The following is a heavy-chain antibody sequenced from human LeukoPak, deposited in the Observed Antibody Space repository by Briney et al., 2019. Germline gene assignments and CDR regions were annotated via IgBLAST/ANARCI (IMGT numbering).Heavy chain of an antibody. CDR2: ISYDGSNK. D-gene: IGHD3-3*01. V-gene: IGHV3-30*04. Sequence: PGRSLRLSCAASGFTFSSYAMHWVRQAPGKGLEWVAVISYDGSNKYYADSVKGRFTSSRDNSKNTLYLQMNSLRAEDTAVYYCARVPGEDRFLEWSISSYYMDVWGKGTTVTVSS. CDR3: ARVPGEDRFLEWSISSYYMDV. CDR1: GFTFSSYA. J-gene: IGHJ6*03.